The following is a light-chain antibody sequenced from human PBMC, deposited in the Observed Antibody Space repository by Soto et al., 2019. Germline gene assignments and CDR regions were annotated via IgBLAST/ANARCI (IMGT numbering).Light chain of an antibody. J-gene: IGKJ1*01. CDR1: QSVSSNF. V-gene: IGKV3-20*01. CDR2: GAS. Sequence: EIVLTQSPGTLSLSPGERATLSCRAGQSVSSNFLAWYQQKPGQAPRLLIYGASNKATGIPDRFSGSGSGTDFSLTISRLEPEDFAVYYCQQYGTSPRTFGQGTKV. CDR3: QQYGTSPRT.